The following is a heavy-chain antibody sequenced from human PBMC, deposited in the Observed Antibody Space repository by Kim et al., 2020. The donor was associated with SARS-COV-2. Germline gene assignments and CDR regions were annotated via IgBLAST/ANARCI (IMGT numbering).Heavy chain of an antibody. CDR3: ARPSRGLPPRNFFHYTLDV. D-gene: IGHD3-3*01. CDR2: IIPSFATT. CDR1: GGTFSNSA. J-gene: IGHJ6*02. Sequence: SVKVSCKASGGTFSNSAISWVRQAPGQGLEWMGGIIPSFATTNYAHKFQGRVTIIADESTSTAYMELSSLTSEDTAVYYCARPSRGLPPRNFFHYTLDVWGQGPTVTVSS. V-gene: IGHV1-69*13.